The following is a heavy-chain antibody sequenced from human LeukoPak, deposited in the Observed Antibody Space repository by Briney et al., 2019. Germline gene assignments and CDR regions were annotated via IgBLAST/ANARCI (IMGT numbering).Heavy chain of an antibody. V-gene: IGHV4-59*01. CDR1: GGSISSYY. Sequence: SETLSLTCTVSGGSISSYYWSWIRQPPGKGLEWIGYIYYSGSTNYNPSLKSRVTISVDTSKSQFSLKLSSVTAADTAVYYCARDRSYGYPTYFDYWGQGTLVTVSS. J-gene: IGHJ4*02. D-gene: IGHD5-18*01. CDR2: IYYSGST. CDR3: ARDRSYGYPTYFDY.